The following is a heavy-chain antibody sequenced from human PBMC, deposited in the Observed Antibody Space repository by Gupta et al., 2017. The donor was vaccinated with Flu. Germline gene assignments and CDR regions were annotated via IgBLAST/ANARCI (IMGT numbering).Heavy chain of an antibody. Sequence: QVHLQESRPGLVKPSETLSLTCSVSGASISDKYWTWIRQPPGKGLEWIGHIYHSGSTSYSPSLRSRVTISEDTSKNQFSLKMSSVTAADTAVYFCARGGSQWLVSNYIDYWGQGTLVTVSS. CDR1: GASISDKY. J-gene: IGHJ4*01. D-gene: IGHD6-19*01. CDR3: ARGGSQWLVSNYIDY. CDR2: IYHSGST. V-gene: IGHV4-59*01.